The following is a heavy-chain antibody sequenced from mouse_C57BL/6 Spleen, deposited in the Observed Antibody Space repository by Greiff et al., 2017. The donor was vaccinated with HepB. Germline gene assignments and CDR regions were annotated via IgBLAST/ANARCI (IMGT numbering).Heavy chain of an antibody. V-gene: IGHV10-1*01. CDR1: GFSFNTYA. CDR2: IRSKSNNYAT. CDR3: VREAIYFDY. J-gene: IGHJ2*01. Sequence: EVQLVESGGGLVQPKGSLKLSCAASGFSFNTYAMNWVRQAPGKGMEWVARIRSKSNNYATYYADSVKDRFTISRDDSESLLYLQMNNLKTEDTAMYYCVREAIYFDYWGQGTTLTVSS.